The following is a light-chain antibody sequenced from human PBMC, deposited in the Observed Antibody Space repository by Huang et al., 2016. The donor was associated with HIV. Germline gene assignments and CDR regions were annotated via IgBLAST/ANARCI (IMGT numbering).Light chain of an antibody. CDR2: WAS. V-gene: IGKV4-1*01. J-gene: IGKJ2*01. CDR1: QSVLYSSNNKDY. Sequence: DIVMTQSPDSLPVSLGERATINCKSSQSVLYSSNNKDYLAWYRQKPGQPPELLIYWASTRESGVPDRFSGSGSGTDFTLTISSLQAEDVAVYYCQQYYTTPYTFGQGTKLEIK. CDR3: QQYYTTPYT.